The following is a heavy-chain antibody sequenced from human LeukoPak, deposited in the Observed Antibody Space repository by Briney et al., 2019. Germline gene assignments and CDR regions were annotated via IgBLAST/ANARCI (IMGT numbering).Heavy chain of an antibody. CDR1: GGTFSSYA. CDR2: IIPIFGTA. CDR3: ARGPTGDYYDSSGYFLPFDY. J-gene: IGHJ4*02. D-gene: IGHD3-22*01. Sequence: ASVKVSCKASGGTFSSYAISWVRQAPGQGLEWMGGIIPIFGTANYAQKFQGRVTITADESTSTAYMELSSLRSEDTAVYYCARGPTGDYYDSSGYFLPFDYWGQGTLVTVSS. V-gene: IGHV1-69*13.